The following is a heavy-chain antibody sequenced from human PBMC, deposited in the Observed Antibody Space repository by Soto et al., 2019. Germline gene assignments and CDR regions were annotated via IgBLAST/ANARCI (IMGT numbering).Heavy chain of an antibody. J-gene: IGHJ5*02. CDR2: IIPLFGTA. V-gene: IGHV1-69*01. CDR3: ARAGGGGLAGTAP. Sequence: QVQLVQSGAGVKKPGSSVRVSCKTSGGTFSAYSINWVRQAPGQGLEWMGGIIPLFGTANYAQKFHGRVTIAAGESASTVSMEPSRLRSDYTVMNFCARAGGGGLAGTAPWGKGTQVSVPS. D-gene: IGHD6-19*01. CDR1: GGTFSAYS.